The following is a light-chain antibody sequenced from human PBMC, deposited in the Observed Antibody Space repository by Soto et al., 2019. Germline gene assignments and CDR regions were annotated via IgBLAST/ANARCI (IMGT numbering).Light chain of an antibody. CDR2: GAS. V-gene: IGKV3-20*01. CDR3: QQWHSSPSIT. J-gene: IGKJ5*01. CDR1: QGVGY. Sequence: ILLTQSPRTLSLSPVARATLSCRASQGVGYLAWYQQKPGQSPRLLLYGASNRATGVPDRFSGSGSGTDFTLTISSLEPEDFAVYFCQQWHSSPSITFGQGTRLEV.